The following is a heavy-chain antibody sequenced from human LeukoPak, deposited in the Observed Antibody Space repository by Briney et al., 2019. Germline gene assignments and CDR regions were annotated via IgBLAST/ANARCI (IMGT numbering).Heavy chain of an antibody. Sequence: PSETLSLTCAVYGGSFSGYYWSWVRQPPGKGLEWIGEINHSGSTNYNPSLKSRVTISVDTSKIQFSLKLSSVTAADPAVCYCARCRRFVLGELLSFFDYWGQGTLVTVSS. CDR1: GGSFSGYY. D-gene: IGHD3-10*01. CDR3: ARCRRFVLGELLSFFDY. J-gene: IGHJ4*02. V-gene: IGHV4-34*01. CDR2: INHSGST.